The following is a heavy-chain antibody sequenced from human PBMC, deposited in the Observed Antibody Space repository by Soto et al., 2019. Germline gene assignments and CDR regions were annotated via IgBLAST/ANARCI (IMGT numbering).Heavy chain of an antibody. CDR2: INYSGST. D-gene: IGHD5-18*01. CDR3: ARGTGLSYTYGIDD. J-gene: IGHJ1*01. CDR1: GASVDSAGYF. V-gene: IGHV4-31*03. Sequence: TLSLTCTVSGASVDSAGYFWTWIRQRPGKGLEWIGHINYSGSTDHTPSLRSRLMVSIDTSKNQFSLKLNSVTAADTAIYYCARGTGLSYTYGIDDWGQGTLVTVPS.